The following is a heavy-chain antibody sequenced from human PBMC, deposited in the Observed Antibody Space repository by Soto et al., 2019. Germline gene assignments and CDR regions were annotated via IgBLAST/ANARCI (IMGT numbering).Heavy chain of an antibody. CDR3: KRRYNWNDNYFDP. V-gene: IGHV4-39*01. CDR2: SYYAGTT. Sequence: SETLSSTCTVLGASISVHSYYWSWIRQHRGKGIGWMWSSYYAGTTNSNPSLKSRTTIAQDRTKTQFSLRLTSVTAADTANYYCKRRYNWNDNYFDPWGPGALVTVSS. D-gene: IGHD1-20*01. CDR1: GASISVHSYY. J-gene: IGHJ5*02.